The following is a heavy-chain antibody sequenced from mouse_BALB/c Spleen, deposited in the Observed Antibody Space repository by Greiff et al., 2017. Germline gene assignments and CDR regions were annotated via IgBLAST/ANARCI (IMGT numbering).Heavy chain of an antibody. CDR2: ISNGGGST. J-gene: IGHJ2*01. CDR3: ARDVDYYYGSSLPHYFDD. Sequence: EVMLVESGGGLVQPGGSLKLSCAASGFTFSSYTMSWVRQTPEKRLEWVAYISNGGGSTYYPDTVKGRFTISRDNAKNTLYLQMSSLKSEDTAMFYCARDVDYYYGSSLPHYFDDWGQGTTLTVAS. V-gene: IGHV5-12-2*01. CDR1: GFTFSSYT. D-gene: IGHD1-1*01.